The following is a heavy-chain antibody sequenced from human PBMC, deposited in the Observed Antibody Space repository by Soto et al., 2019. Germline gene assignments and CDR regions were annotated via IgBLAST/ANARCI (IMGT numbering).Heavy chain of an antibody. CDR2: INGDGTRA. Sequence: EVQLEESGGGSVQLGESLRVSCVASGFTFRNQWMHWVRQVPGKGLVWVCRINGDGTRASYADSVKGRFTISRDNAQNRPFPQLTARRLDDPGLYHSPRGGAAGRGDALDIWGSGTTVAVSS. CDR3: PRGGAAGRGDALDI. CDR1: GFTFRNQW. D-gene: IGHD3-10*01. V-gene: IGHV3-74*01. J-gene: IGHJ3*02.